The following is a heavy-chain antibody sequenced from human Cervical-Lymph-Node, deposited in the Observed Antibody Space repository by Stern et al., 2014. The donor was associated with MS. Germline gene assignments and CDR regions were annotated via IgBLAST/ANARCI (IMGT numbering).Heavy chain of an antibody. Sequence: VQLVESGPEVKKPGTSVKVSCKASGFTFTSSAVQWVRQARGQRLEWIGWIVVGSGNTTYAQKFQERVTITRDMSTSTAYMELSSLRSEDTAVYYCAALEYYYDSSGVDAFDIWGQGTMVTVSS. D-gene: IGHD3-22*01. V-gene: IGHV1-58*01. CDR3: AALEYYYDSSGVDAFDI. J-gene: IGHJ3*02. CDR1: GFTFTSSA. CDR2: IVVGSGNT.